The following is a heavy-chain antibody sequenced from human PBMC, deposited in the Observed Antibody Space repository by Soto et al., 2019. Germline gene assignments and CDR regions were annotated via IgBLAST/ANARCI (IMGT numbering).Heavy chain of an antibody. V-gene: IGHV4-34*01. CDR3: ARGVPTYYYDSSGYFPRPPRPFDY. J-gene: IGHJ4*02. D-gene: IGHD3-22*01. CDR1: GGSFSGYY. Sequence: SETPSLTCAVYGGSFSGYYWSWIRQPPGKGLEWIGEINHSGSTNYNPSLKSRVTISVDTSKNQFSLKLSSVTAADTAVYYCARGVPTYYYDSSGYFPRPPRPFDYWGQGTLVTVSS. CDR2: INHSGST.